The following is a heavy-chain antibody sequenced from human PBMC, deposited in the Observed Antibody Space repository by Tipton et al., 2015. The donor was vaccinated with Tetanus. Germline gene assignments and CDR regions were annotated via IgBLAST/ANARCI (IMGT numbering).Heavy chain of an antibody. Sequence: QLVQSGAEVKKPGASVKVSCKASGYTFTHYGVNWVRQAPGQGLEWMGWISPFNENVNYAEKFQGRLTMTTDRCTATVCMELRSQRSDDTAVYYCARGRGLGPPEYFELWGQGTLVTVSS. CDR1: GYTFTHYG. CDR2: ISPFNENV. J-gene: IGHJ5*02. D-gene: IGHD3/OR15-3a*01. V-gene: IGHV1-18*01. CDR3: ARGRGLGPPEYFEL.